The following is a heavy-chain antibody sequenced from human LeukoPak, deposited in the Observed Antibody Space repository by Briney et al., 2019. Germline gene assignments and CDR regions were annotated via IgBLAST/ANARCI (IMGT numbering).Heavy chain of an antibody. V-gene: IGHV4-34*01. J-gene: IGHJ5*02. Sequence: SSETLPLTCAVYGGSFSGYYWSWIRQPPGKGLEWIGEINHSGSTNYNPSLKSRVTISVDTSKNQFSLKLSSVTAADTAVYYCARGDNWFDPWGQGTLVTVSS. CDR3: ARGDNWFDP. CDR2: INHSGST. CDR1: GGSFSGYY.